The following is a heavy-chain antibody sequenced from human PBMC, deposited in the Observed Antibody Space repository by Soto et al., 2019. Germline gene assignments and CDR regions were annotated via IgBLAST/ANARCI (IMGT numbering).Heavy chain of an antibody. D-gene: IGHD2-21*02. J-gene: IGHJ5*02. V-gene: IGHV3-30*18. CDR2: ISYDGSNK. Sequence: QVQLVESGGGVVQPGRSLRLSCAASGFTFSSYGMHWVRQAPGKGLEWVAVISYDGSNKYYADSVKGRFTISRDKSKNTLYLQMNSLRAEDTAVYYCAKDEHIVVVTAPHHWGQGTLVTVSS. CDR1: GFTFSSYG. CDR3: AKDEHIVVVTAPHH.